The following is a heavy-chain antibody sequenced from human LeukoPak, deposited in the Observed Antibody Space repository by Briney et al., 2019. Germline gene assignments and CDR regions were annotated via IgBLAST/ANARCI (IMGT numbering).Heavy chain of an antibody. CDR3: ARVDTAMAIDY. Sequence: SETLSLTCTVSGGSIRSYFRSWIRQPPGKGLGGVGYIYYSGITNYNPSLKSRVTISVDTFKKQFSLKLTSVTAADTAGYYCARVDTAMAIDYWGQGTLVTVSS. CDR1: GGSIRSYF. D-gene: IGHD5-18*01. V-gene: IGHV4-59*01. J-gene: IGHJ4*02. CDR2: IYYSGIT.